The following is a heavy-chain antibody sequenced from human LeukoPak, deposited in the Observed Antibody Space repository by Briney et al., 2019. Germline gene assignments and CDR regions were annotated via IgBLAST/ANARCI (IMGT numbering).Heavy chain of an antibody. Sequence: ASVKVSCKASGYTFTSYDINWVRQATGQGLEWMGRMNPNSGNTGYAQKFQGRVTVTRNTSISTAYMELSSLRSEDTPVYYCAREYGSGSYLSYYYYGMDVWGQGTTVTVSS. CDR2: MNPNSGNT. D-gene: IGHD3-10*01. J-gene: IGHJ6*02. CDR3: AREYGSGSYLSYYYYGMDV. V-gene: IGHV1-8*01. CDR1: GYTFTSYD.